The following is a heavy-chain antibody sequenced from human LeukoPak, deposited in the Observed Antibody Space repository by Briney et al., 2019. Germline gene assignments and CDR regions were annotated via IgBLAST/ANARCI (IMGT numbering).Heavy chain of an antibody. V-gene: IGHV3-49*03. CDR1: GFTFSDYY. J-gene: IGHJ6*03. D-gene: IGHD6-13*01. CDR3: SRVDRIAAAGSRYYYMDV. Sequence: GGSLRLSCAASGFTFSDYYMSWFRQAPGKGLEWVGFIRSKAYGGTTEYAASVKGRFTISRDDSKSIVYLQMNSLKTEDTAVYYCSRVDRIAAAGSRYYYMDVWGKGTTVTVSS. CDR2: IRSKAYGGTT.